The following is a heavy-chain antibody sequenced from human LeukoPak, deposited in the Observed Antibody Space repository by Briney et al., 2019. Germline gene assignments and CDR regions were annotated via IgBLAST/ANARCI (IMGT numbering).Heavy chain of an antibody. J-gene: IGHJ3*02. CDR3: ARDPSYCGGDCYAFDI. Sequence: ASVKVSCKASGYTFINHYLHWVRQAPGQGLQWMGIINPSGGDSKYAQKFQGRVSVTRDTSTYTVYMELSSLRSEDTAVYYCARDPSYCGGDCYAFDILGQGTMVTVSS. V-gene: IGHV1-46*01. D-gene: IGHD2-21*02. CDR1: GYTFINHY. CDR2: INPSGGDS.